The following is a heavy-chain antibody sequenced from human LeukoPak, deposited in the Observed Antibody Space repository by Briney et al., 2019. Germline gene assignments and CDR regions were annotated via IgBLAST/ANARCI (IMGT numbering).Heavy chain of an antibody. D-gene: IGHD1-26*01. V-gene: IGHV1-18*01. CDR2: ISPYNGNT. CDR1: GYTFTSYG. CDR3: AREESIGRYQFLHEY. Sequence: RRASVKVSCKASGYTFTSYGISWVRQAPGQGLEWMGWISPYNGNTKYLQKFQGRVTMTTDTSTSTASMEVRSLRSDDTAVYYCAREESIGRYQFLHEYWGQGTLVTVSS. J-gene: IGHJ4*02.